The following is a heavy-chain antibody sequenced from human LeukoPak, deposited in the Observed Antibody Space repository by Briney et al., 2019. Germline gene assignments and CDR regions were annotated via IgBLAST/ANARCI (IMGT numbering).Heavy chain of an antibody. CDR2: VHPSESP. D-gene: IGHD3-22*01. CDR3: AKDRNLITTGSGAEFDP. CDR1: GGSISNSNW. J-gene: IGHJ5*02. Sequence: SSGTLSLTCAVSGGSISNSNWWSWVRQPPGEGLEWLGEVHPSESPNYNSSLKNRVTMLLDKSKNQFSLELTSVTAADTAVYYCAKDRNLITTGSGAEFDPWGQGTLVTVSS. V-gene: IGHV4-4*02.